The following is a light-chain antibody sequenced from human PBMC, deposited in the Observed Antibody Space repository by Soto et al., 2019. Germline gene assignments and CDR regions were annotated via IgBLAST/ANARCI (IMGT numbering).Light chain of an antibody. V-gene: IGKV3-20*01. Sequence: VVWTYSRCVSLSAGESVTLSCRAIQSLSNAHLAWYQQRPGHAPRLLSYGPSSRAIGIPDRFSDSGSGTDFTLTISRLEPEDFAVYYGEPYGSAHSVTFTQKTRQ. CDR3: EPYGSAHSVT. J-gene: IGKJ5*01. CDR1: QSLSNAH. CDR2: GPS.